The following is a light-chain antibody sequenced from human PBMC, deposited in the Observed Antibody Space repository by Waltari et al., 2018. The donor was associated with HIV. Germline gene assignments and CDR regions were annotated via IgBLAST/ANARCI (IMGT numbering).Light chain of an antibody. CDR2: DNN. J-gene: IGLJ2*01. V-gene: IGLV1-51*01. CDR3: GTWDNSLKTVV. CDR1: SSNIGNNL. Sequence: QSVLTPPPSASAAPGRPVSISCCGLSSNIGNNLVPSYHQLPGKAPKLLIFDNNKRPSGIPDRVSASKSGTSATLAITGLQTGDEGDYYCGTWDNSLKTVVFGGGTKVTVL.